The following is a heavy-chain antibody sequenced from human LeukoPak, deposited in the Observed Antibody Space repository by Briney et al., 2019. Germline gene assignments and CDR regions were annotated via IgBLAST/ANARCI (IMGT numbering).Heavy chain of an antibody. CDR2: ISSSGSTI. CDR1: GFTFSSYE. D-gene: IGHD3-10*01. J-gene: IGHJ5*02. Sequence: SGGSLRLSCAASGFTFSSYEMNWVRQAPGKGLEWVSYISSSGSTIYYADSVKGRFTISRDNAKNSLYLQMNSLRAEDTAVYYCARGGVIITMVRGVIITHNWFDPWGQGTLVTVSS. CDR3: ARGGVIITMVRGVIITHNWFDP. V-gene: IGHV3-48*03.